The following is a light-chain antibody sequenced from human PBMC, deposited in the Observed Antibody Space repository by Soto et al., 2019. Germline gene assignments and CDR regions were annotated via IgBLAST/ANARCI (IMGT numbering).Light chain of an antibody. CDR2: WSS. Sequence: IVMTPSPASLAVSLGERATIDCRSSQSLLYSSNNKNYLAWYQQKPGQPPTLLIYWSSTRESGVPDRFSGSGSGTDFTLTISSLQAEGVAVYYCQQYYSTPLTFGGGTKVDIK. CDR1: QSLLYSSNNKNY. CDR3: QQYYSTPLT. V-gene: IGKV4-1*01. J-gene: IGKJ4*01.